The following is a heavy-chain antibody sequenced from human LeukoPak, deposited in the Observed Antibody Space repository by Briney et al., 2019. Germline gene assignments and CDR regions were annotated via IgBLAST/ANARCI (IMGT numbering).Heavy chain of an antibody. V-gene: IGHV3-30*18. CDR2: ISYDGSNK. CDR3: AKAREVRGGPILVDY. CDR1: GFIFSNYG. J-gene: IGHJ4*02. D-gene: IGHD3-10*01. Sequence: PGGSLRLSCAASGFIFSNYGMHWVRQAPGKGLEWVAVISYDGSNKYYADSVKGRFTISRDNSRNMLYLQMNSLRDEDTAVYYCAKAREVRGGPILVDYWGQGTLVTVSS.